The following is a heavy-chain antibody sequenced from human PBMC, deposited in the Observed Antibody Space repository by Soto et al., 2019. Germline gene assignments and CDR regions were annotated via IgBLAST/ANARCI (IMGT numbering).Heavy chain of an antibody. J-gene: IGHJ4*02. D-gene: IGHD2-21*02. CDR3: GSDGVSDCRPGVGY. CDR1: GASFRDST. CDR2: IIPILGIP. Sequence: QVLLVQPGAEVKKPGSSVKVSCKASGASFRDSTISWVRQDPGQGLEWMGKIIPILGIPNYAQKFQGRVTITAEKSTSTAYMELSSLRSEDAAVYYCGSDGVSDCRPGVGYWGQGTLVTVSS. V-gene: IGHV1-69*04.